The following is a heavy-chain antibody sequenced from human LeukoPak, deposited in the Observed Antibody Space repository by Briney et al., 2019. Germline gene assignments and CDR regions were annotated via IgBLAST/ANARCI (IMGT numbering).Heavy chain of an antibody. Sequence: GGSLRLSCAASGFTFSSYAMSWVRQAPGKGLEWVSAISGSGGTTYYADSVEGRFTISRDNSKNTLYLQMNSLRAEDTAVYYCARDCEDIVVVFGMDVWGQGTTVTVSS. CDR2: ISGSGGTT. CDR1: GFTFSSYA. CDR3: ARDCEDIVVVFGMDV. J-gene: IGHJ6*02. D-gene: IGHD2-2*01. V-gene: IGHV3-23*01.